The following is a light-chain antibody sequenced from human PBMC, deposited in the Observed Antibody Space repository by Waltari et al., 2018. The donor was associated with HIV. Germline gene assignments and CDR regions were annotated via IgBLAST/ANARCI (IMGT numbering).Light chain of an antibody. CDR2: WAS. Sequence: DVVVTQSPDSLAVSLGERATLNCRSSQSILYSSNNQNYLAWYQQKPGQRPKLLIYWASARQSGVPDRFSGNGSGADFTLTISSLQAEDVAVYYCQQYYHVPYTFGLGTKLEIK. J-gene: IGKJ2*01. CDR3: QQYYHVPYT. V-gene: IGKV4-1*01. CDR1: QSILYSSNNQNY.